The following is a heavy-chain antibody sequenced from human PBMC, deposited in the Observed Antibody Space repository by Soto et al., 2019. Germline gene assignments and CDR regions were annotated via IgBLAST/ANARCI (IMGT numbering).Heavy chain of an antibody. CDR3: ATDTGYYGMDV. CDR1: GFTFSSYS. Sequence: EVQLVESGGGLVKPGGSLRLSCAASGFTFSSYSMNWVRQAPGKGLEWVSSISSSSSYIYYTDSVKGRFTISRDNAKISQYLQMNSLGAEDTAVYYCATDTGYYGMDVRGQGPTVTVSS. CDR2: ISSSSSYI. J-gene: IGHJ6*02. V-gene: IGHV3-21*01. D-gene: IGHD4-4*01.